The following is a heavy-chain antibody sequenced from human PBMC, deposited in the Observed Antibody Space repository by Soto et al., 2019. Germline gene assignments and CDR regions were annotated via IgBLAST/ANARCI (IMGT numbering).Heavy chain of an antibody. CDR1: GGSFSGYY. J-gene: IGHJ5*02. CDR3: ARPQTYSNYVFDP. V-gene: IGHV4-34*01. D-gene: IGHD4-4*01. Sequence: PSETLSLTCAVYGGSFSGYYWSWIRQPPGKGLEWIGEINHSGSTNYNPSLKSRVTISVDTSKNQFSLKLSSVTAADTAVYYCARPQTYSNYVFDPWGQGTLVTVSS. CDR2: INHSGST.